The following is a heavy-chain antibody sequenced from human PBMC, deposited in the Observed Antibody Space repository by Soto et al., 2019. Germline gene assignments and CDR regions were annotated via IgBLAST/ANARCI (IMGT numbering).Heavy chain of an antibody. D-gene: IGHD6-13*01. CDR2: ISYDGSNK. V-gene: IGHV3-30*18. CDR3: AKDPRDSSSWYYYYYYAMDV. CDR1: GFTFSSYC. J-gene: IGHJ6*02. Sequence: GGSLRLSCAASGFTFSSYCMHWVRQAPGKGLEWVAVISYDGSNKYYADSVKGRFTISRDNSKNTLYVQMNSLRADDTAVYYCAKDPRDSSSWYYYYYYAMDVWGQGTTVTVSS.